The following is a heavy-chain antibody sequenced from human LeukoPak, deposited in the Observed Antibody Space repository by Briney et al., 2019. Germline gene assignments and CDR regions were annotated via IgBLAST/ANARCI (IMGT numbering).Heavy chain of an antibody. V-gene: IGHV3-23*01. CDR3: AKDNRLGEQYNWFDP. CDR1: GFTFSSYA. D-gene: IGHD3-10*01. CDR2: ISPNGDGT. J-gene: IGHJ5*02. Sequence: GGSLRLSCAASGFTFSSYAMSWVRQAPGKGLEWVSDISPNGDGTNYADSVKGRFTISRDNSKNTLYLQMNSLRAEDTAAYHCAKDNRLGEQYNWFDPWGQGTLVTVSS.